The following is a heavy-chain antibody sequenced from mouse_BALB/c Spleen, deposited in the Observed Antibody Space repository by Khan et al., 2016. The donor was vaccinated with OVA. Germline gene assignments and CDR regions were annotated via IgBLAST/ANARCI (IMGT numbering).Heavy chain of an antibody. CDR2: ISSGGDYT. V-gene: IGHV5-6*01. Sequence: EVELVESGGDLVKPGGSLKFSCAASGFTFSSYSMSWVRQTPDKRLEWVATISSGGDYTYYSDNVKGRFTISRDNAKNTLYLQMSSLKSEDTAMEYCASHLTGSFAYWGQGTLVTVSA. CDR1: GFTFSSYS. J-gene: IGHJ3*01. CDR3: ASHLTGSFAY. D-gene: IGHD4-1*01.